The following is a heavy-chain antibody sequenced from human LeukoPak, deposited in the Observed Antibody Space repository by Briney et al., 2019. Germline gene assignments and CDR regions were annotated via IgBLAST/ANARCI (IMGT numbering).Heavy chain of an antibody. Sequence: GASVKVSCKASGYTFTSYDINWVRQATGQGLEWMGWMNPNSGNTGYAQKFQGRVTMTRNTSISTAYMELSSLRSEDTAVYYCARSPTVYFDWYPLYYYYMDVWGKGATVTISS. CDR3: ARSPTVYFDWYPLYYYYMDV. J-gene: IGHJ6*03. V-gene: IGHV1-8*01. CDR2: MNPNSGNT. CDR1: GYTFTSYD. D-gene: IGHD3-9*01.